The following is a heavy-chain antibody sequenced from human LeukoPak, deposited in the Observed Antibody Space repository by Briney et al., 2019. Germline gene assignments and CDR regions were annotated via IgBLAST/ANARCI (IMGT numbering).Heavy chain of an antibody. J-gene: IGHJ4*02. Sequence: SETLPLTCTVSGGSISSSSYYWGWIRQPPGKGLEWIGSIYYSGNTYYNPSLKSRVTISVDTSKNQFSLKLSSVTAADTAVYYCALTSGSYYDYWGQGALVTVSS. CDR1: GGSISSSSYY. CDR2: IYYSGNT. V-gene: IGHV4-39*07. D-gene: IGHD1-26*01. CDR3: ALTSGSYYDY.